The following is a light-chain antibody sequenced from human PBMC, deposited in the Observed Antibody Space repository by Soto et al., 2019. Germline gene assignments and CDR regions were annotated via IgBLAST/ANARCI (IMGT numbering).Light chain of an antibody. CDR2: DAS. J-gene: IGKJ1*01. Sequence: IVLTQSPATLSLSPGKKAALSSRASQSVSTSLAWYQHKPGQAPRLIIYDASKRAPGIPARFSGSGSGTDFTLTISSPEPEDFAVYYCQVRAVWPTFGQGTKVDIK. CDR3: QVRAVWPT. CDR1: QSVSTS. V-gene: IGKV3-11*01.